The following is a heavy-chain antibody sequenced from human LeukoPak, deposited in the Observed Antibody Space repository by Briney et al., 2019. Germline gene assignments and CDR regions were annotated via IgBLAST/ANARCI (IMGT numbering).Heavy chain of an antibody. CDR1: GYTFTSYY. CDR2: INPSGGST. D-gene: IGHD2-15*01. V-gene: IGHV1-46*01. CDR3: ARFSVAATDFDY. Sequence: ASVKVSCKGSGYTFTSYYMHWVRQAPGQGLEWMGIINPSGGSTSYAQKFQGRVTMTRDTSTSTVYMELSSLRSEDTAVYYCARFSVAATDFDYWGQGTLVTVSS. J-gene: IGHJ4*02.